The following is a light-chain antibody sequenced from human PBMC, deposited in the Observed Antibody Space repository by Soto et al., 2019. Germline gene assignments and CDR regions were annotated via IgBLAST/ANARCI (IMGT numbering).Light chain of an antibody. CDR3: QALDSSTGV. CDR2: QDS. Sequence: SYELTQPPSVSVSPGQTASITYSGDKLGDKYACWYQQKPGQSPVLVIYQDSKRPSGIPERFSGSNSGNTATLTISGTQAMDEADYDCQALDSSTGVFGTGTKLTVL. V-gene: IGLV3-1*01. J-gene: IGLJ1*01. CDR1: KLGDKY.